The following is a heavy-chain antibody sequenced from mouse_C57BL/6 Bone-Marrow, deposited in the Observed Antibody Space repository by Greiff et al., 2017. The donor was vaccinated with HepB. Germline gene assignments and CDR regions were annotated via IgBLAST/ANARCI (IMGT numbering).Heavy chain of an antibody. CDR3: TREITTVEYFDV. J-gene: IGHJ1*03. CDR2: ISSGGDYI. Sequence: EVQGVESGEGLVKPGGSLKLSCAASGFTFSSYAMSWVRQTPEKRLEWVAYISSGGDYIYYADTVKGRCTISRDNARNTLYLQMSSLKSEDTAMYYCTREITTVEYFDVWGTGTTVTVSS. V-gene: IGHV5-9-1*02. D-gene: IGHD1-1*01. CDR1: GFTFSSYA.